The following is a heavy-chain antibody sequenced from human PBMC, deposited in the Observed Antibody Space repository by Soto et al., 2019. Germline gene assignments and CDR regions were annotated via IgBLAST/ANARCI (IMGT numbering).Heavy chain of an antibody. CDR3: ARGIAAAGTIRFDY. J-gene: IGHJ4*02. CDR1: GYTFTSYA. CDR2: INAGNGNT. D-gene: IGHD6-13*01. V-gene: IGHV1-3*01. Sequence: ASVKVSCKASGYTFTSYAMHWVRQAPGQRLEWMGWINAGNGNTKYSQKFQGRVTITRDTSASTAYMELSSLRSEDTAVYYCARGIAAAGTIRFDYWGQGTLVTVSS.